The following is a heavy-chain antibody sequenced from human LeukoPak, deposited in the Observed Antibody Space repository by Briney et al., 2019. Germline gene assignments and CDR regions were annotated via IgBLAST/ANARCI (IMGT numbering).Heavy chain of an antibody. CDR1: GFTFSSYA. CDR2: ISYDGSNK. Sequence: GGSLRLSCAASGFTFSSYAMSWVRQAPGKGLEWVAVISYDGSNKYYADSVKGRFTISRDNSKNTLYLQMNSLRAEDTAVYYCARDSAPYYYDFPDYWGQGTLVTVSS. V-gene: IGHV3-30-3*01. D-gene: IGHD3-22*01. J-gene: IGHJ4*02. CDR3: ARDSAPYYYDFPDY.